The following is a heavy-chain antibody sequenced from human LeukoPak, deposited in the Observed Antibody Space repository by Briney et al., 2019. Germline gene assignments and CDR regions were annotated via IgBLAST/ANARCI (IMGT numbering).Heavy chain of an antibody. V-gene: IGHV3-23*01. CDR1: GFTFSSYA. D-gene: IGHD3-10*01. CDR2: ISGSGGST. J-gene: IGHJ4*02. Sequence: GGSLRLSCAASGFTFSSYAMSWVRQAPGKGLEWVSAISGSGGSTYYADSVKGRFTISRDNSKNTLYLQMNSLRAEGTAVYYCAKDRSRGSGSYYSWGQGTLVTVSS. CDR3: AKDRSRGSGSYYS.